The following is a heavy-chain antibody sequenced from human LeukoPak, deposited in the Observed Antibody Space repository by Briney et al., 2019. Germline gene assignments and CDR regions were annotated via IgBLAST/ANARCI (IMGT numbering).Heavy chain of an antibody. CDR1: GYTFISYY. CDR2: INPSGGST. J-gene: IGHJ4*02. Sequence: ASVKVSCKASGYTFISYYMHWVRQAPGQGLEWMGIINPSGGSTSYAQKFQGRVTMTRDTSRNTIYMELSSLRSEDTAVYYCARVRVGSWYYFDYWGQGTLVTVSS. CDR3: ARVRVGSWYYFDY. V-gene: IGHV1-46*01. D-gene: IGHD6-13*01.